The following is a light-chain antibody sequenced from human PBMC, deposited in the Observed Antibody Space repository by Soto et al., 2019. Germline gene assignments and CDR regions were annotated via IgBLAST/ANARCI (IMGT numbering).Light chain of an antibody. J-gene: IGLJ2*01. Sequence: QSALTQPASVSGSPGQSITISCTGTSSDAGGYNYVSWYQQHPGKAPKLMIYDVSNRPSGVSNRFSGSKSANTASLTISGLQAEDEADYYCSSYTGSSTYVVFGGGTQLTVL. CDR1: SSDAGGYNY. V-gene: IGLV2-14*01. CDR3: SSYTGSSTYVV. CDR2: DVS.